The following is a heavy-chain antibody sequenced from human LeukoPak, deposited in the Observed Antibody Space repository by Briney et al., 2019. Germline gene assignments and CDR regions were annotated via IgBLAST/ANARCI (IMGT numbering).Heavy chain of an antibody. CDR3: ARSLLWFGELSTVDY. CDR2: IYYSGST. D-gene: IGHD3-10*01. J-gene: IGHJ4*02. CDR1: GGSISSGGYY. V-gene: IGHV4-31*03. Sequence: SQTLSLTCTVSGGSISSGGYYWSWIRQHPGKGLEWIGYIYYSGSTYYNPSLKSRVTISVDTSENQFSLKLSSVTAADTAVYYCARSLLWFGELSTVDYWGQGTLVTVSS.